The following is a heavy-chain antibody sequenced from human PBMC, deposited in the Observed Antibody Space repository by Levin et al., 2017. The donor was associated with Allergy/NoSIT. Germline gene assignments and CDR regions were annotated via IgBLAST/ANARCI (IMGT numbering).Heavy chain of an antibody. J-gene: IGHJ6*03. CDR3: PLLGTVTNPHAPTYYMDV. CDR2: ISGSGGST. Sequence: GGSLRLSCAASGFTFSSYAMSWVRQAPGKGLEWVSAISGSGGSTYYADSVKGRFTISRDNSKNTLYLQMNSLRTEDTAVYYCPLLGTVTNPHAPTYYMDVWGKGTTVTVSS. V-gene: IGHV3-23*01. CDR1: GFTFSSYA. D-gene: IGHD4-17*01.